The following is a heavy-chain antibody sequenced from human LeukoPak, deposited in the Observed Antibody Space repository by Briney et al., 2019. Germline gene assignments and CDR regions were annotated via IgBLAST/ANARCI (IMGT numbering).Heavy chain of an antibody. V-gene: IGHV3-30*02. D-gene: IGHD5-12*01. CDR1: GVTFSSYG. CDR3: AKRGREMPTISGFEG. J-gene: IGHJ4*02. CDR2: IRYDGSQK. Sequence: GGSLRLSCRASGVTFSSYGMDWVRQAPGKGLDWVAFIRYDGSQKSYTDSVKGRFTISRDNSKNTLYLQMNSLRPEDTAVYYCAKRGREMPTISGFEGWGQGTLVTVYS.